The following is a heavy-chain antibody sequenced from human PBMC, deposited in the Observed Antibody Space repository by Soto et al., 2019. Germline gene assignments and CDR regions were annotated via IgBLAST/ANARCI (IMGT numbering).Heavy chain of an antibody. Sequence: EVQLLESGGGLVQPGGSLRLSCAASGFTFSSYAMSWVRQAPGKWLEWVSAISGSGGSTYYADSVKGRFTISRDNSKNALYLSMISVSAEDTAVYYCAISGYSSGWYGYFHHWGQGTLVTVSS. CDR2: ISGSGGST. CDR3: AISGYSSGWYGYFHH. J-gene: IGHJ1*01. D-gene: IGHD6-19*01. CDR1: GFTFSSYA. V-gene: IGHV3-23*01.